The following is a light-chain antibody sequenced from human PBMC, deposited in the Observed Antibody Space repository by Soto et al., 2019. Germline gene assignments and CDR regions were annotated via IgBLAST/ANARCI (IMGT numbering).Light chain of an antibody. CDR3: SSYTTSSTVV. Sequence: QSALTQSASVSGSPGQAITISCTGTRSDIGCYNYVSWYQQHPDKAPKLIIFEVSNRPSGVSNRFSGSKSGNTASLTISGLLPEDEADYYCSSYTTSSTVVFGGGTKLTVL. J-gene: IGLJ2*01. CDR1: RSDIGCYNY. CDR2: EVS. V-gene: IGLV2-14*01.